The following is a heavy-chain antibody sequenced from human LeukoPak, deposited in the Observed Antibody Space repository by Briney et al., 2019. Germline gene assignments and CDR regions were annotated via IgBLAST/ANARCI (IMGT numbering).Heavy chain of an antibody. V-gene: IGHV3-21*01. Sequence: PGGSLRLSCAASGFTFSSYAMNWVRQAPGKGLEWVSYISSSSSYIYYADSVKGRFTISRDNAKNSLYLQMSSLRAEDTAVYYCARGKPTAKYDYWGQGTLVTVSS. D-gene: IGHD5-18*01. CDR2: ISSSSSYI. J-gene: IGHJ4*02. CDR1: GFTFSSYA. CDR3: ARGKPTAKYDY.